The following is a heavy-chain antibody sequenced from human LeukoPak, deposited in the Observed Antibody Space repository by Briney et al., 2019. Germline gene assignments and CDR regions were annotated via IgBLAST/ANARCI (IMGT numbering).Heavy chain of an antibody. J-gene: IGHJ4*02. V-gene: IGHV1-2*02. CDR1: GYTFTDYY. D-gene: IGHD2-2*01. CDR3: ARANFLYCSSSTCLFDY. CDR2: INPNDGDT. Sequence: ASVKVSCKASGYTFTDYYMHWVRQAPGQGFEWMGWINPNDGDTNYAQKFQGRVTMTRDTSISTAHMEVSRLRSDDTAVYYCARANFLYCSSSTCLFDYWGQGTLVTVTS.